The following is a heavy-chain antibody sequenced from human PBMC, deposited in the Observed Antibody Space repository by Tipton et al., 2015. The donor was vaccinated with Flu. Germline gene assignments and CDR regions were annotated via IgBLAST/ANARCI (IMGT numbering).Heavy chain of an antibody. D-gene: IGHD3-10*01. J-gene: IGHJ4*02. CDR2: IYSSGIT. Sequence: TLSLTCTVSGGSLSSFYWTWIRQPAGKGLEWIGRIYSSGITKYNPSLKSRVTMSVDTSKNQFSLSLSSVTAADTAVYYCARGSGSGTFVIFAYRGQGTLVTVSS. CDR3: ARGSGSGTFVIFAY. V-gene: IGHV4-4*07. CDR1: GGSLSSFY.